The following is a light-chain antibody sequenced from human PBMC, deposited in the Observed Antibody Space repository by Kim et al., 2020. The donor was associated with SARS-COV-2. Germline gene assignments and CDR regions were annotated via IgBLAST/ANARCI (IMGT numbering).Light chain of an antibody. V-gene: IGKV1-39*01. CDR2: AAS. CDR3: QQSHTAPLLT. Sequence: DIQMTQSPSSLAASVGDRVTIACRASQSISTYLNWYQQKPGKAPKLLIYAASRLQSGVPSRFSGSGSGTDFTLTISSLQPEDFATYYWQQSHTAPLLTFGGGTKVDIK. CDR1: QSISTY. J-gene: IGKJ4*01.